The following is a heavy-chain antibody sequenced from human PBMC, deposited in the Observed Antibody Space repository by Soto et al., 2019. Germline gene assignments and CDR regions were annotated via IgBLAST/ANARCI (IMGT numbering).Heavy chain of an antibody. CDR3: ARGRGWRDY. CDR2: MDPKSGNT. D-gene: IGHD2-15*01. V-gene: IGHV1-8*01. Sequence: QVQLVQSGAEVKKPGASVKVSCKASGYTFTNYDINWMRQAPGQGLEWMGWMDPKSGNTDYAQKFQGRVTITRNVSISTAYLEVSSLSSEDTAVYFCARGRGWRDYWGQGTLVTVSS. J-gene: IGHJ4*02. CDR1: GYTFTNYD.